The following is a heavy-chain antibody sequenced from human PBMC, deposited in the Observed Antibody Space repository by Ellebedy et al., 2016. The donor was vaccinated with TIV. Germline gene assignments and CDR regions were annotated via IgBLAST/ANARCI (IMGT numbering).Heavy chain of an antibody. J-gene: IGHJ4*02. CDR2: ITSSGTYT. Sequence: GGSLRLXXEASGFTFSDYYMSWIRQAPGKGLEWVSYITSSGTYTTYADSVKGRFTISRDNAKNSLYLQMNSLTAEDTAVYYCARSVAGSPDYWGQGTLVTVSS. CDR3: ARSVAGSPDY. D-gene: IGHD6-19*01. CDR1: GFTFSDYY. V-gene: IGHV3-11*03.